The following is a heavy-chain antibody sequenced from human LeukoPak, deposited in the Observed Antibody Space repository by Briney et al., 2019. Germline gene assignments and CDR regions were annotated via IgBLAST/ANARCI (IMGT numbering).Heavy chain of an antibody. CDR1: GGSISSSSYY. Sequence: PSETLSLTCTVSGGSISSSSYYWGWIRQPPGKGLEWIGSIYYSGSTYYNPSLKSRVTISVDTSKNQFSLKLSSVTAADTAVYYCARIAGGGGNWGQGTLVTVSS. J-gene: IGHJ4*02. CDR2: IYYSGST. CDR3: ARIAGGGGN. D-gene: IGHD1-14*01. V-gene: IGHV4-39*07.